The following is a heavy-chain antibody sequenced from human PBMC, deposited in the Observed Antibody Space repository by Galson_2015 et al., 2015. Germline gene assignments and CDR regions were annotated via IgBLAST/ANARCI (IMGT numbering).Heavy chain of an antibody. Sequence: TLSLTCTVSGGSISSGGYSWRWLRPHPGKGLEWIGYIYYSGSTYYNPSLKSRVTISVDTSKNQFSLKLSSVTAADTAVYYCAVTTWNAFEIWGQGTMVTVSS. J-gene: IGHJ3*02. CDR3: AVTTWNAFEI. D-gene: IGHD4-17*01. CDR2: IYYSGST. V-gene: IGHV4-31*03. CDR1: GGSISSGGYS.